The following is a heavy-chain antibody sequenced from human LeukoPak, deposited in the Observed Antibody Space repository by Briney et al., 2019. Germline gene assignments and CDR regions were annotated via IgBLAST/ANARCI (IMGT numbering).Heavy chain of an antibody. V-gene: IGHV4-4*07. Sequence: PSETLSLTCTFSIASISNYYWSCIPQPARKGLEYLGRIYTSGSANYSPSLKSRVIISVDKSKNQFSLRVNSVTDTDTAVYYCARVDSGNYYTGGYMDVWGEGTTVTVSS. CDR1: IASISNYY. J-gene: IGHJ6*03. D-gene: IGHD3-10*01. CDR3: ARVDSGNYYTGGYMDV. CDR2: IYTSGSA.